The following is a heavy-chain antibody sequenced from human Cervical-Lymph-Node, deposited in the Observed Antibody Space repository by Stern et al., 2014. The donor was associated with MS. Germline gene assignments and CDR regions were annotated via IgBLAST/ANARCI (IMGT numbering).Heavy chain of an antibody. D-gene: IGHD3-3*01. V-gene: IGHV2-5*02. Sequence: QITLKESGPTLVKPTQTLTLTCTFSGFSLSTSGVGVGWIRQPPGKALEWLAIIYWDDDKRYSPSLKSRLAITKDTSKNQVVLTMTNMDPVDTATYYCAHSGYDFWSGYKNHYYYGMDVWGQGTTVTVSS. CDR2: IYWDDDK. J-gene: IGHJ6*02. CDR3: AHSGYDFWSGYKNHYYYGMDV. CDR1: GFSLSTSGVG.